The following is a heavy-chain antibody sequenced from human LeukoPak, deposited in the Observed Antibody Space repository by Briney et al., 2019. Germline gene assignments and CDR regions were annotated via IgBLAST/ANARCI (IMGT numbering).Heavy chain of an antibody. D-gene: IGHD6-19*01. J-gene: IGHJ3*02. CDR2: IIPMFGTT. CDR3: ARGIAVAPGDTFDI. V-gene: IGHV1-69*06. Sequence: SVKVSCKTSGYTFSSYAISWVRQAPGQGLEWMGGIIPMFGTTNYAQKFQGRVTITADISTTTAYMELSSLRSDDTAVYYCARGIAVAPGDTFDIWGQGTMVTVSS. CDR1: GYTFSSYA.